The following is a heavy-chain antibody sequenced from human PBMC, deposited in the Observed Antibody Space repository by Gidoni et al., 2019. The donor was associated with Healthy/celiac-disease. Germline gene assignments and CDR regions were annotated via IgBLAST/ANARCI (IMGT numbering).Heavy chain of an antibody. V-gene: IGHV3-11*01. D-gene: IGHD3-22*01. CDR1: GFTFSEYY. Sequence: QVQLVESGGGLVKPGGSLRISCAAYGFTFSEYYMSWIRQAPGEGLEWVSYISSSGSTIYYADSVKGRFTISRYNAKNSLYLQMNSLRAEDTAVYYFARYQTYYYDSSGYYYVDYWGQGTLVTVSS. CDR3: ARYQTYYYDSSGYYYVDY. CDR2: ISSSGSTI. J-gene: IGHJ4*02.